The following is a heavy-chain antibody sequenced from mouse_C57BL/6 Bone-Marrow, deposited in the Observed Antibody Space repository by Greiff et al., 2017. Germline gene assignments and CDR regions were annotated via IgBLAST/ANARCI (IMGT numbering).Heavy chain of an antibody. CDR3: SRDRGYYYGCCFDY. J-gene: IGHJ2*01. CDR1: GFTFSNSA. V-gene: IGHV5-4*01. D-gene: IGHD1-1*01. CDR2: ISDGGSYP. Sequence: EVKLVESGGGLVKPGGSLKLSCAASGFTFSNSAMYWVRQTPEKRLEWVATISDGGSYPYYPDNVKVQCTISRDNAKNNLYLQLIQLRSVDTDIYYCSRDRGYYYGCCFDYWGQGTTLTVSS.